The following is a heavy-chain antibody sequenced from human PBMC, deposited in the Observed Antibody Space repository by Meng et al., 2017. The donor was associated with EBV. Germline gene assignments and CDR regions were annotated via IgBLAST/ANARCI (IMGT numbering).Heavy chain of an antibody. CDR2: TYYRSKLYN. J-gene: IGHJ5*02. CDR3: ARDKGMVELGSWFDP. Sequence: CPGLVNASQTPSPSVSISGYSGSSLIAAWNWIRQSPSGGLEWLGRTYYRSKLYNDYAVSVKSRITINPDTSKNQFSLQLNSVTPEDTAVYYCARDKGMVELGSWFDPWGQGTLVTVSS. V-gene: IGHV6-1*01. CDR1: GYSGSSLIAA. D-gene: IGHD2-15*01.